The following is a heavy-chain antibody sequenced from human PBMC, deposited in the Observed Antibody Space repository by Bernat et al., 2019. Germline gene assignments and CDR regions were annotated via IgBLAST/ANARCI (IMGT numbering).Heavy chain of an antibody. V-gene: IGHV3-48*01. D-gene: IGHD4-17*01. J-gene: IGHJ4*02. CDR2: ISSNSSTI. CDR3: ARDSPYGDCDY. CDR1: GFTFSSYS. Sequence: VQLVESGGGLVKPGGSLRLSCAASGFTFSSYSMNWVRQAPGKGLEWVSYISSNSSTIYYADSVKGRFTISRDNAKNSLYLQMNSLRAEDTAVYYCARDSPYGDCDYWGQGTLVTVSS.